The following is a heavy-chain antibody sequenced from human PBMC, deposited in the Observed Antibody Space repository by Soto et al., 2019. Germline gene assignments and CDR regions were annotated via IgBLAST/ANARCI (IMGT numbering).Heavy chain of an antibody. CDR3: ARIRLLGVRDGYIIFDY. D-gene: IGHD3-16*01. V-gene: IGHV2-26*01. CDR2: IFLNDEK. J-gene: IGHJ4*02. CDR1: GFSLSNARMG. Sequence: SGPTLVNPTETLTLTCTVSGFSLSNARMGVSWIRQPPGQALEWLADIFLNDEKSYSTSLKSRLTISKDTSKSQVVLTMTNMDPVDTATYYCARIRLLGVRDGYIIFDYWGQGTLVTVSS.